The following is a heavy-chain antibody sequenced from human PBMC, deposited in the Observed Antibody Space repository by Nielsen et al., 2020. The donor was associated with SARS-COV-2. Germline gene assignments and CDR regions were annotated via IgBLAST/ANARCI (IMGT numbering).Heavy chain of an antibody. J-gene: IGHJ4*02. V-gene: IGHV3-9*01. Sequence: GGSLRLSCAASGFTFADYAMHWVRQAPGKGLEWVSGISWNSGSIVYADSVKGRFTISRDNAKNSLYLQMNSLRAEDTALYYCVPWGVWELLPFDYWGQGTLVTVSS. CDR2: ISWNSGSI. CDR1: GFTFADYA. D-gene: IGHD1-26*01. CDR3: VPWGVWELLPFDY.